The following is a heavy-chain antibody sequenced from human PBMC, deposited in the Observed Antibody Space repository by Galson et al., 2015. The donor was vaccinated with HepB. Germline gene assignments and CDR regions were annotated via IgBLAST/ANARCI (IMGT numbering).Heavy chain of an antibody. J-gene: IGHJ4*02. CDR3: AREWDNWNHRAVLYYFDY. CDR2: ITPIFGRA. V-gene: IGHV1-69*13. CDR1: GGTFSSYA. D-gene: IGHD1-14*01. Sequence: SVKVSCKASGGTFSSYAINWVRQAPGQGLEWMGGITPIFGRANYAQKFQGRVTITADESTSTAYMELSSLRSEDTAVYYCAREWDNWNHRAVLYYFDYWGQGTLVTVSS.